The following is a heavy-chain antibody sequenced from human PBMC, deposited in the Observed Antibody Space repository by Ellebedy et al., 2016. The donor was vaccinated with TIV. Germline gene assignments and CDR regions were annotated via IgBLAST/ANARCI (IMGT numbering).Heavy chain of an antibody. V-gene: IGHV4-59*01. J-gene: IGHJ3*02. CDR2: SYYIGNT. CDR3: ATFGSFSAFDI. Sequence: MPSETLSLTCTVSGDSISSYSWSWIRQPPGKGLEWIGHSYYIGNTNYNPSLKRRVTISVDTSKNQFSLKLSSVTAADTAMYYCATFGSFSAFDIWGQGTTVTVSS. CDR1: GDSISSYS. D-gene: IGHD1-26*01.